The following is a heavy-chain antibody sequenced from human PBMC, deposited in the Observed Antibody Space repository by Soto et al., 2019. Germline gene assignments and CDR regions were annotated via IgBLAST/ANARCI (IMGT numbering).Heavy chain of an antibody. CDR3: AREPWGYSGSAKHFDY. Sequence: GGSLRLSCAASGFTFRTFAMHWVRQVPGKGLEWVAVVSYDGSYKSYADSVKGRFTISRDNSKNTLYLRLNSLRADDTAVFYCAREPWGYSGSAKHFDYWGHGTLVTVSS. CDR1: GFTFRTFA. D-gene: IGHD5-12*01. CDR2: VSYDGSYK. J-gene: IGHJ4*01. V-gene: IGHV3-30*04.